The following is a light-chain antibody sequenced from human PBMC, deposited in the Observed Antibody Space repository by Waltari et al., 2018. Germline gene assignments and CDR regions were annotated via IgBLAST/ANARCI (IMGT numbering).Light chain of an antibody. CDR1: VLTKEY. J-gene: IGLJ2*01. Sequence: SYGLTQPPSVSVAPGQTARINCSGDVLTKEYGEWYQQKPGRAPVVVIFTDTERPPGIPERFSGSGSGTTVTLTITGVQAEDEADYYCQSTDTIGTTVVFGGGTRLIAL. V-gene: IGLV3-25*03. CDR2: TDT. CDR3: QSTDTIGTTVV.